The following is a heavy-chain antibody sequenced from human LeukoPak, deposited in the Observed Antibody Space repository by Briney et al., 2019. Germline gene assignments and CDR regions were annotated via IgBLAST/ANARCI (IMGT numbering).Heavy chain of an antibody. Sequence: ASVKVSCKASGYTFIDDYMHWVRQAPGQGLEWMGRINPKSGGTSSARKFQGRVTMTRDTSISTAYMELSRLRSDDTAVYYCARAFTARWDIVLMVYANVIDYWGQGTLVTVSS. CDR2: INPKSGGT. CDR1: GYTFIDDY. CDR3: ARAFTARWDIVLMVYANVIDY. D-gene: IGHD2-8*01. J-gene: IGHJ4*02. V-gene: IGHV1-2*06.